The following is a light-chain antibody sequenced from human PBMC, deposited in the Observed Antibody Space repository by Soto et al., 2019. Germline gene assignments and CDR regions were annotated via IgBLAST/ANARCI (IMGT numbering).Light chain of an antibody. V-gene: IGLV1-51*01. Sequence: QSVLTQPPSVSAAPGQKVTISCSGSSSNIGGNSVSWYQQLPGTAPKLLIYDDNKRHSGIPDRFSGSKSGTSATLGITGFQTGDEADYYCGSWDSSLSAYVFGTGTKGTVL. CDR3: GSWDSSLSAYV. CDR1: SSNIGGNS. J-gene: IGLJ1*01. CDR2: DDN.